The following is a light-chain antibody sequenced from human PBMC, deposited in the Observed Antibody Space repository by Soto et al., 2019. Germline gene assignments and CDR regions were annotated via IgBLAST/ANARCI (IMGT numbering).Light chain of an antibody. V-gene: IGKV1-39*01. CDR2: AAS. Sequence: DIQMTQSPSSLSASVGDRVTITCRASQSISNYLNWYQEKPGKAPKLLIYAASTLQSGVPSRFSGSGSRTDFTLTISSLQPEDFATYYCQQSSTTPLIFGGGTKVEIK. J-gene: IGKJ4*01. CDR1: QSISNY. CDR3: QQSSTTPLI.